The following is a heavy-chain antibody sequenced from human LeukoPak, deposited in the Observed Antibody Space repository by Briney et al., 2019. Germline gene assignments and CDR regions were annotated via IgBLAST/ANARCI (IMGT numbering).Heavy chain of an antibody. J-gene: IGHJ4*02. CDR2: ISSRSSYI. V-gene: IGHV3-21*01. CDR1: GFSFSSHG. D-gene: IGHD4-23*01. CDR3: ARDYGGSSPFDY. Sequence: GGSLRLSCAGSGFSFSSHGMNWVPRAPGKGLECVSSISSRSSYIYYADSVKGRFTISRDNAKNSLYLQMNSLRAEDTAVYYCARDYGGSSPFDYWGQGTLVTVSS.